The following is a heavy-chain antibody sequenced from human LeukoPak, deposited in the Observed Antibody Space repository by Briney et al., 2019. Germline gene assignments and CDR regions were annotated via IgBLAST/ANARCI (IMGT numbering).Heavy chain of an antibody. V-gene: IGHV3-21*01. CDR2: ISSSSSYI. CDR3: ARDLDTTLIYYYYYGMDV. Sequence: PGGSLRLSCAASGFTFSSYSMNWVRQAPGKGLEWVSSISSSSSYIYYADSVKGRFAISRDNAKNSLYLQMNSLRAEDTAVYYCARDLDTTLIYYYYYGMDVWGQGTTVTVSS. J-gene: IGHJ6*02. CDR1: GFTFSSYS. D-gene: IGHD1-1*01.